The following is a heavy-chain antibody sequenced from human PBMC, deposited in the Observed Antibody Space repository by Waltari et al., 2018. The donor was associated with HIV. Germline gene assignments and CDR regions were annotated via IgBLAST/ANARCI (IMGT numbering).Heavy chain of an antibody. D-gene: IGHD2-15*01. CDR2: FDPEQGKT. CDR3: TTEGLYCSGGTCYSRFDP. V-gene: IGHV1-24*01. CDR1: GNTLSELF. J-gene: IGHJ5*02. Sequence: QVPLVHSGAEVKKPGPSVKVSCKVSGNTLSELFTHWATQAPGKGLEWMGGFDPEQGKTIYAQNFQGRVTMTEDAATDTAYMELSSLRSGDTAVYYCTTEGLYCSGGTCYSRFDPWGQGTLVTVSS.